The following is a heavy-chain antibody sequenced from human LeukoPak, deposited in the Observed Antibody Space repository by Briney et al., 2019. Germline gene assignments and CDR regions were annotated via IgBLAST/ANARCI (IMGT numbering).Heavy chain of an antibody. J-gene: IGHJ4*02. V-gene: IGHV3-53*01. CDR1: GFTVSSNY. Sequence: GGSLRLSCAASGFTVSSNYMSWVRQAPGKGLVWVSVIYSGGSTYYADSVKGRFTISRDNSKNTLYLQMNSLRAEDTAVYYCARGQNYYDSSGYYHPFYDYWGQGTLVTVSS. D-gene: IGHD3-22*01. CDR3: ARGQNYYDSSGYYHPFYDY. CDR2: IYSGGST.